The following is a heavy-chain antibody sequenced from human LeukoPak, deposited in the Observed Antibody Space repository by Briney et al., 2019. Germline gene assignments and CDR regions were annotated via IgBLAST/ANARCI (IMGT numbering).Heavy chain of an antibody. V-gene: IGHV3-9*01. CDR3: ASNSGSYDY. Sequence: PGRSLRLSCAASGFTFDDYAMHWVRQAPGKGLEWVSGISWNSGSIGYADSVKGRFTISRDNAKNSLYLQMNSLRAEDTAVYYCASNSGSYDYWGQGTLVTVSS. CDR1: GFTFDDYA. CDR2: ISWNSGSI. D-gene: IGHD1-26*01. J-gene: IGHJ4*02.